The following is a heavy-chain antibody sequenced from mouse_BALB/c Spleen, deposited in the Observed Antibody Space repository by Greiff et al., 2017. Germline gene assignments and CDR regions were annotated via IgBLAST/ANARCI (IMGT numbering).Heavy chain of an antibody. D-gene: IGHD1-1*01. CDR1: GYTFTSYW. CDR2: INPSNGRT. CDR3: ARGFVITTVVATDY. V-gene: IGHV1S81*02. Sequence: QVQLQQSGAELVKPGASVKLSCKASGYTFTSYWMHWVKQRPGQGLEWIGEINPSNGRTNYNEKFKSKATLTVDKSSSTAYMQLSSLTSEDSAVYYCARGFVITTVVATDYWGQGTTLTVSS. J-gene: IGHJ2*01.